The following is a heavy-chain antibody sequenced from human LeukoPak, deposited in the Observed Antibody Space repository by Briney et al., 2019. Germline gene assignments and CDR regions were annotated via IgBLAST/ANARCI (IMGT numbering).Heavy chain of an antibody. CDR1: GLTFSSYS. CDR3: AKYRSLPKDFDC. Sequence: PGGSLSLSCAASGLTFSSYSMSWVRQAPGKGLEWVSAIIGGGGTIYYADSVRGRLTISRDNSKNTLDLQMNSLRAEDTAIYYCAKYRSLPKDFDCWGQETRVIVPS. CDR2: IIGGGGTI. J-gene: IGHJ4*02. V-gene: IGHV3-23*01.